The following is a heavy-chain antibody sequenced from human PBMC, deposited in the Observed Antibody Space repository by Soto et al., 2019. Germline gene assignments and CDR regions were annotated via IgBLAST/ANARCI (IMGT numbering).Heavy chain of an antibody. Sequence: QVQLGQSGAEVNKPGSSVKVSCKASGGTFSSYTISWVRQAPGQGLEWMGRIIPILGIANYAQKFQGRVTITADKSTSTDYIELSRLRSEDKAVYYCAVKCGSYYGSDYWGQGTLVTVSS. CDR2: IIPILGIA. D-gene: IGHD3-10*01. CDR3: AVKCGSYYGSDY. J-gene: IGHJ4*02. V-gene: IGHV1-69*02. CDR1: GGTFSSYT.